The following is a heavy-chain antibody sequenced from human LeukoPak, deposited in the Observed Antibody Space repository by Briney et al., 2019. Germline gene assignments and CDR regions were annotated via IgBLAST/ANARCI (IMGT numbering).Heavy chain of an antibody. J-gene: IGHJ3*02. Sequence: GGSLRLSYAPSGFTFSSYAMSWVRQAPGKGLEWVTVISGGGSGTYYADSVRGRFTISRDNSKNTVYLQMNSLRAEDTAIYYCAKAVGSSGYFSRDAFDIWGQGTMVTVSS. V-gene: IGHV3-23*01. CDR2: ISGGGSGT. CDR3: AKAVGSSGYFSRDAFDI. D-gene: IGHD3-22*01. CDR1: GFTFSSYA.